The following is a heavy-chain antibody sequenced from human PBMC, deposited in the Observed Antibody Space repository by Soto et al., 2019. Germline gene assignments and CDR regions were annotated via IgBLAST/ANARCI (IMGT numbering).Heavy chain of an antibody. CDR2: ISAYNGNT. CDR1: GYTFTRYG. J-gene: IGHJ6*02. Sequence: QVQLVQSGAEVKKPGASVKVSCKASGYTFTRYGISWVRQAPGQGLEWVGWISAYNGNTNYAQKLQGRVTMTKDTSTSTVYMELRSLRSADTAVYYCARLDSDYDYYYAMDVWGQGTTVTVSS. V-gene: IGHV1-18*01. D-gene: IGHD5-18*01. CDR3: ARLDSDYDYYYAMDV.